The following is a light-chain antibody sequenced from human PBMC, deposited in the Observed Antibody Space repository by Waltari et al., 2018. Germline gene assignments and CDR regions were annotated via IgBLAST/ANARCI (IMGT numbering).Light chain of an antibody. Sequence: QSALTQPPSASGSPGQSVTISCTGTSSDIGGYNYVSWYQQHPGKAPKLMIYEVNKRPSGVPDRCAVARSGNTASLTVSGLQAEDEADYYCSSYAGSNNYVVFGGGTKLTVL. CDR1: SSDIGGYNY. V-gene: IGLV2-8*01. CDR2: EVN. CDR3: SSYAGSNNYVV. J-gene: IGLJ2*01.